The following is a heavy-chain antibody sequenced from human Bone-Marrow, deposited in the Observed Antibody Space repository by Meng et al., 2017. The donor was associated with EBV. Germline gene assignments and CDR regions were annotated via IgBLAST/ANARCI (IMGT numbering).Heavy chain of an antibody. CDR3: ARDLVRGVYNWFDP. CDR1: GYTFTGYF. J-gene: IGHJ5*02. V-gene: IGHV1-2*06. CDR2: INPNSGGT. Sequence: QLHLVRSWAEVKKPWASLKVSCKASGYTFTGYFSHWVRQAPGQGLEWMGRINPNSGGTNYAQKFQGRVTMTRDTSISTAYMELSRLRSDDTAVYYCARDLVRGVYNWFDPWGQGTLVTVSS. D-gene: IGHD3-10*01.